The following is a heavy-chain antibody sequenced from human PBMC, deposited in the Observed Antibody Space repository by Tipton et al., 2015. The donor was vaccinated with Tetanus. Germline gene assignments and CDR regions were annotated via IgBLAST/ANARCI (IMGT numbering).Heavy chain of an antibody. CDR2: ISTSGSPT. V-gene: IGHV3-23*01. CDR1: GFTFNTHA. D-gene: IGHD6-13*01. Sequence: SLRLSCAASGFTFNTHAMSWVRQAPGKGLEWVSIISTSGSPTYYADSVKGRFTISRDNSKNTAYLQMNSLRAEDTAVYYCARAGGGSWGNFDYWGQGTLVTVSS. CDR3: ARAGGGSWGNFDY. J-gene: IGHJ4*02.